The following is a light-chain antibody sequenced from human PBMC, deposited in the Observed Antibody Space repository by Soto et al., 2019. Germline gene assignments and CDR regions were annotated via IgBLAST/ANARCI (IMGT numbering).Light chain of an antibody. CDR3: CSYSTTPIL. Sequence: QSALTQPASVSGSPGQSITISCTGTSSDIGGYNYVSWYQQHPGKAPKLMIYEVSNRPSGVSNRFSGSKSGNTASLPISGLQPEDEADYYCCSYSTTPILFGGRTQLTVL. CDR2: EVS. CDR1: SSDIGGYNY. V-gene: IGLV2-14*01. J-gene: IGLJ2*01.